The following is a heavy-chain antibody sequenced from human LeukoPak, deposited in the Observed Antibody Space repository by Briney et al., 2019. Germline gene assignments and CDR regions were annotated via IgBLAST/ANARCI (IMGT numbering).Heavy chain of an antibody. D-gene: IGHD5-12*01. CDR3: ARHGGESIVAMILHAFDI. Sequence: SETLSLTCTVSGGSISSYSWSWIRQPPGKGLEWIGSIYYSGSTNYNPFLKSRVTMSVDTSKNQFSLKLSSVTAADTAVYYCARHGGESIVAMILHAFDIWGQGTMVTVSS. V-gene: IGHV4-59*08. CDR2: IYYSGST. J-gene: IGHJ3*02. CDR1: GGSISSYS.